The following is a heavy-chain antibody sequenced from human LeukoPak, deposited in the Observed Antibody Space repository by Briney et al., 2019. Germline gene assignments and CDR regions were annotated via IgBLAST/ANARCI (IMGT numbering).Heavy chain of an antibody. Sequence: ASVKVSCMASGYTFTSYDINWVRQATGQGLEWMGWMNPNSGNTGYAQKFQGRVTMTRNTSISTAYMELSSLRSEDTAVYYCARGVTNWFGEFFDCWGQGTLVTVSS. J-gene: IGHJ4*02. D-gene: IGHD3-10*01. CDR3: ARGVTNWFGEFFDC. CDR1: GYTFTSYD. V-gene: IGHV1-8*01. CDR2: MNPNSGNT.